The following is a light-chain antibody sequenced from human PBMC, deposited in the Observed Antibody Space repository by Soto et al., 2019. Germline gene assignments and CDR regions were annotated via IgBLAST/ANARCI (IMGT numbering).Light chain of an antibody. CDR1: QGISTY. V-gene: IGKV1-39*01. CDR2: AAS. CDR3: QQSYSTPTT. J-gene: IGKJ1*01. Sequence: DIQMTQSPSSLSASVGDTVTITCRASQGISTYLNWYRQKPGKAPELLIYAASSLQSGVPSRFSGSGSGTDFTLTISSLQPEDFATYYCQQSYSTPTTFGQGTKVDIK.